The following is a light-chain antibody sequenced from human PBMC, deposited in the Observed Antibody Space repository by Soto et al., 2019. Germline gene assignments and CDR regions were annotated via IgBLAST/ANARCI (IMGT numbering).Light chain of an antibody. CDR1: SSDVGGYNY. J-gene: IGLJ3*02. CDR2: DVN. V-gene: IGLV2-8*01. Sequence: QSALTQPPSASGSPGQSVTISCTGSSSDVGGYNYVSWYQHHPGKAPRLMIYDVNKRPSGVPDRFSGSKSGNTASLTVSGLQAEDEADYYCSSYVGSNRGVFGGGTKLTVL. CDR3: SSYVGSNRGV.